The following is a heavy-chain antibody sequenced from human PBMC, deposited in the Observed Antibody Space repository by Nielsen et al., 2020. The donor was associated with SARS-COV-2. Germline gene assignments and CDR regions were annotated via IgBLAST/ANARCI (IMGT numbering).Heavy chain of an antibody. J-gene: IGHJ6*02. CDR1: GGTFSSYA. CDR2: IIPIFGTA. CDR3: ARWGPVVVMPNYYYGMDV. V-gene: IGHV1-69*13. Sequence: SVKVSCKASGGTFSSYAISWVRQAPGQGLEWMGGIIPIFGTANYAQKFQGRVTITADESTSTAYMELSSLRSEDTAVYYCARWGPVVVMPNYYYGMDVWGQGTTVTVSS. D-gene: IGHD2-15*01.